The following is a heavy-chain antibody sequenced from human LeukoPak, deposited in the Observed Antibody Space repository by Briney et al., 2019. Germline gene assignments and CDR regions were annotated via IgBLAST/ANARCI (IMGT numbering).Heavy chain of an antibody. CDR1: GFTFSSYE. V-gene: IGHV3-48*03. D-gene: IGHD1-1*01. Sequence: PGGSLRLSCAASGFTFSSYEMNWVRQAPGKGLEWVSYISSSGSTIYYADSVKGRFTISRDNAKNSLYLQMNSLRAEDTAVYYCARDRGTWNDDGFDYWGQGTLVTVSS. J-gene: IGHJ4*02. CDR3: ARDRGTWNDDGFDY. CDR2: ISSSGSTI.